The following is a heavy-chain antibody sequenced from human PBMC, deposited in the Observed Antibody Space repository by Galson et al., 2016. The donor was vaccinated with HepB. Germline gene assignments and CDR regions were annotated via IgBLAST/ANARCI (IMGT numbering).Heavy chain of an antibody. V-gene: IGHV3-23*01. CDR1: GFTFSSYA. J-gene: IGHJ5*02. CDR2: VRGSGDST. Sequence: SLRLSCAASGFTFSSYAMSWVRQAPGKGLEWVPGVRGSGDSTYYADSVKGRFTISRYNSKKTLYLQLNNLRVEDSAAYYCAKHPHYSDYDWFDPWGLGTLVTVSS. D-gene: IGHD4-11*01. CDR3: AKHPHYSDYDWFDP.